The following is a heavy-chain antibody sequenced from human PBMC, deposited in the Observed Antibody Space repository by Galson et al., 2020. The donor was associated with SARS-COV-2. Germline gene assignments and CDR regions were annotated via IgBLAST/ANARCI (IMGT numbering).Heavy chain of an antibody. V-gene: IGHV3-30*04. CDR3: ARDILGWYGYLDY. J-gene: IGHJ4*02. Sequence: GESLKISCAASGFTFSSYAMHWVRQAPGKGLEWVAVISYDGSNKYYADSVKGRFTISRDNSKNTLYLQMNSLRAEDTAVYYCARDILGWYGYLDYWGQGTLVTVSS. CDR1: GFTFSSYA. CDR2: ISYDGSNK. D-gene: IGHD6-19*01.